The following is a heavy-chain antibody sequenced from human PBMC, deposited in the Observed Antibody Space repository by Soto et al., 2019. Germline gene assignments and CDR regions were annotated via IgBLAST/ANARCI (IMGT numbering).Heavy chain of an antibody. CDR3: ARGGSPFDY. CDR1: GFTFDDYG. D-gene: IGHD3-10*01. Sequence: PGGSLRLSCAASGFTFDDYGMTWVRQAPGKGLEWVSGINSDGSSTIYADSVKGRFTISRDNAKNTLFLLMNSLTVEDTAVYYCARGGSPFDYWGQGALVTVSS. V-gene: IGHV3-74*01. J-gene: IGHJ4*02. CDR2: INSDGSST.